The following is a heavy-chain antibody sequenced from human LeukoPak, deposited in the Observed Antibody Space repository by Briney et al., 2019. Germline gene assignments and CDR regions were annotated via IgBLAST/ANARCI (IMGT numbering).Heavy chain of an antibody. J-gene: IGHJ4*02. D-gene: IGHD6-19*01. CDR1: GGSISSSIFY. CDR2: IFYSGRT. CDR3: ARGRGRWLVPEMYYFDY. Sequence: SETLSLTCTVSGGSISSSIFYWGWIRQPPGKGLEWIGSIFYSGRTYYNPSLKSRVTISVDTSKNQFSLKLSSVTAADTAVYYCARGRGRWLVPEMYYFDYWGQGTLVTVSS. V-gene: IGHV4-39*07.